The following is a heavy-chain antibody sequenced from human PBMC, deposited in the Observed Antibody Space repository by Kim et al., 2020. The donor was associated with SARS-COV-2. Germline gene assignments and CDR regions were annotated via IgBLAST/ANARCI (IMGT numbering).Heavy chain of an antibody. CDR1: GYSFTSYW. CDR2: IYPGDSDT. D-gene: IGHD4-17*01. CDR3: ARRKMGDYGDYYYYYGMDV. Sequence: GESLKISCKGSGYSFTSYWIGWVRQMPGKGLEWMGIIYPGDSDTRYSPSFQGQVTISADKSISTAYLQWSSLKASDTAMYYCARRKMGDYGDYYYYYGMDVWGQGTTVTVSS. V-gene: IGHV5-51*01. J-gene: IGHJ6*02.